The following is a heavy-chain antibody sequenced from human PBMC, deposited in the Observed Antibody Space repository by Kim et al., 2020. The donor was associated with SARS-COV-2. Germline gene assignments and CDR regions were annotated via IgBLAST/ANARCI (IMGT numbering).Heavy chain of an antibody. CDR3: AKDINGGNVIINKAFDI. Sequence: GGSLRLSCAASGFTFDDYAMHWVRQAPGKGLEWVSGISWNSGSIGYADSVKGRFTISRDNAKNSLYLQMNSLRAEDTALYYCAKDINGGNVIINKAFDIWGQGTMVTVSS. J-gene: IGHJ3*02. V-gene: IGHV3-9*01. CDR2: ISWNSGSI. D-gene: IGHD2-15*01. CDR1: GFTFDDYA.